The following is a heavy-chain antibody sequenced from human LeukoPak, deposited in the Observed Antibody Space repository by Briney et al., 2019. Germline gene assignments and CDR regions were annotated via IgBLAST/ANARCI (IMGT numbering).Heavy chain of an antibody. V-gene: IGHV3-53*01. CDR2: TYSGGST. Sequence: GGSLRLSCAASGFTVNSNYMSWVRQAPGKGLEWVSVTYSGGSTYYADSVKGRFSISRDISKNTLYLQMNSLRVEDTAVYYCARRGIAARRGTSYYYYYYMDVWGKGTTVTVSS. CDR3: ARRGIAARRGTSYYYYYYMDV. CDR1: GFTVNSNY. D-gene: IGHD6-6*01. J-gene: IGHJ6*03.